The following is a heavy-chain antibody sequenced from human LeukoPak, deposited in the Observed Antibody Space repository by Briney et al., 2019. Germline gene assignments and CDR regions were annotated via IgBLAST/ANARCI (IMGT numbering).Heavy chain of an antibody. CDR2: MNPNSGNT. V-gene: IGHV1-8*01. CDR1: GYTYTSYD. J-gene: IGHJ4*02. Sequence: ASVKVSCKASGYTYTSYDINWVRQATGQGLEWMGWMNPNSGNTGYAQKFQGRVTMTEDTSTDTAYMELSSLRSEDTAVYYCATTAVLMGGYDFPFDYWGQGTLVTVSS. CDR3: ATTAVLMGGYDFPFDY. D-gene: IGHD5-12*01.